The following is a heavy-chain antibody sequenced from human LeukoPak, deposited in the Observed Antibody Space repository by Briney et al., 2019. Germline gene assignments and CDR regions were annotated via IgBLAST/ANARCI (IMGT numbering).Heavy chain of an antibody. V-gene: IGHV3-30*18. CDR3: AKDTAMRY. CDR2: ISYDGSNK. CDR1: GFTFSSYG. J-gene: IGHJ4*02. Sequence: PGRSLRLSFAASGFTFSSYGMHWVRQAPGKGLEWVAVISYDGSNKYYADSVKGRFTISRDNSKNTLYLQMNSLRAEDTAVYYCAKDTAMRYWGQGTLVTVSS. D-gene: IGHD5-18*01.